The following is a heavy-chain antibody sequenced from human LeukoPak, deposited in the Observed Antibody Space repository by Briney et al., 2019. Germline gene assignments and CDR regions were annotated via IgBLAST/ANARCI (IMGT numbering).Heavy chain of an antibody. Sequence: GESLKISCKGSGYSFTNYWIGWVRQMPGKGLEWMGFIYPDDSDTRYSPSFEGQVTISADKSINTAYLQWSSLKASDTALYYCATTDISMATGFDHWGQGTLVTVSS. J-gene: IGHJ4*02. CDR1: GYSFTNYW. D-gene: IGHD5-18*01. CDR2: IYPDDSDT. CDR3: ATTDISMATGFDH. V-gene: IGHV5-51*01.